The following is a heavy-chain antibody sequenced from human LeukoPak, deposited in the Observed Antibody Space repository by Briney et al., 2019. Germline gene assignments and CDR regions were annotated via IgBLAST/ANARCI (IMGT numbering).Heavy chain of an antibody. Sequence: PSETLSLTCAVSGGSFSGHYWSWVRQPPGMGLQWIGEINRGGDTNYNASLKRRGTISLEKTKKQFSLKLKTVTAADTAVYYCARGYGSGSYFGYWGQGTLVTVSS. J-gene: IGHJ4*02. D-gene: IGHD3-10*01. CDR3: ARGYGSGSYFGY. V-gene: IGHV4-34*01. CDR1: GGSFSGHY. CDR2: INRGGDT.